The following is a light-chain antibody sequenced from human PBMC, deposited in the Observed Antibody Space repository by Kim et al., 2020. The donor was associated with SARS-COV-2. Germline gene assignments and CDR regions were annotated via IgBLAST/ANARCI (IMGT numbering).Light chain of an antibody. J-gene: IGLJ1*01. V-gene: IGLV2-8*01. CDR1: SSDVGSYNY. CDR3: SSYVGSNNFV. Sequence: QSALTQPPSASGSPGQSVTISCTGTSSDVGSYNYVSWYQRHPGRAPKLMIYEVSKRPSGVPDRFSGSKSGNTASLTVSGLQAEDEADYYCSSYVGSNNFVFGTGTKVTVL. CDR2: EVS.